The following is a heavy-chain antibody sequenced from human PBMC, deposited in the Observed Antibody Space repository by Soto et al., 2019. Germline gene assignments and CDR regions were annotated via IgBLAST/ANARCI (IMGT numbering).Heavy chain of an antibody. D-gene: IGHD1-26*01. CDR2: IYYSGST. CDR3: ARHGEGAGNWFDQ. J-gene: IGHJ5*02. Sequence: XETLSLACTVSGGSISSSSYYWGWIRQPPGKGLEWIGSIYYSGSTYYNPSLKSRVTISVDTSKNQFSLKLSSVTAADTAVYYCARHGEGAGNWFDQWGQGPLVTVSS. CDR1: GGSISSSSYY. V-gene: IGHV4-39*01.